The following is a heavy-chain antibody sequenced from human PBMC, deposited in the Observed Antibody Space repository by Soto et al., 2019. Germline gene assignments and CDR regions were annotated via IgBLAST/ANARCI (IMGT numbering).Heavy chain of an antibody. D-gene: IGHD7-27*01. CDR2: IYFSGST. Sequence: PSETLSLTCTVSGGSISSGGYYWSWIRQHPGNGLEWIGYIYFSGSTYYNPSLKSRVSISVDTSKNQFSLKLSSFTAADTAVYYCARMNWADYWGQGTLVTVSS. V-gene: IGHV4-31*02. CDR1: GGSISSGGYY. CDR3: ARMNWADY. J-gene: IGHJ4*02.